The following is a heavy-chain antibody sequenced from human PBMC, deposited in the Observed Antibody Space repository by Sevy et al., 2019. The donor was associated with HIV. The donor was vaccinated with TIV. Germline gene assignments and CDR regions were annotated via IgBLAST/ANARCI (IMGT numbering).Heavy chain of an antibody. Sequence: GGSLRLSCAASGLTFSSYDMHWVRQATGKGLEWVSTIGSAGDTYYPGSVKGRFTISRENAKNSLYLQMNSLRAGDTAVHYCARAYSYGPKDVWGQGTTVTVSS. D-gene: IGHD5-18*01. J-gene: IGHJ6*02. CDR2: IGSAGDT. V-gene: IGHV3-13*01. CDR3: ARAYSYGPKDV. CDR1: GLTFSSYD.